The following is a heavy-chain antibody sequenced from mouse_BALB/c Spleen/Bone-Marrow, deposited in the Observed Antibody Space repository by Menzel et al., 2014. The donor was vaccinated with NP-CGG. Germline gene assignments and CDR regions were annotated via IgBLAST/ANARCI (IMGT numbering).Heavy chain of an antibody. D-gene: IGHD2-2*01. Sequence: EVHLVESGGGSVKPGGSLKLSCAASGFTFSSYAMSWVRQSPEKRLEWVAEISSGGSYTYYPDTVTGRFTISRDNAKNTLYLEMSSLRSEDTAMYYCAREGLPPYYYAMDYWGQGTSVTVSS. CDR2: ISSGGSYT. J-gene: IGHJ4*01. CDR1: GFTFSSYA. V-gene: IGHV5-9-4*01. CDR3: AREGLPPYYYAMDY.